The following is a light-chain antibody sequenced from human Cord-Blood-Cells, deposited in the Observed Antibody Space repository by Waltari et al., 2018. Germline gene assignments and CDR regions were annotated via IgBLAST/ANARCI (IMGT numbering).Light chain of an antibody. J-gene: IGKJ1*01. Sequence: EIVMTQSPATLSVSSGVRATLSCRASQSVSSKLAWYQQKPGQAPRLLIYGASTRATGIPARFCGSESGTEFTLTSSSLPSGDSAVYYCQPYNNWPWTFGQGTKVEIK. V-gene: IGKV3-15*01. CDR1: QSVSSK. CDR3: QPYNNWPWT. CDR2: GAS.